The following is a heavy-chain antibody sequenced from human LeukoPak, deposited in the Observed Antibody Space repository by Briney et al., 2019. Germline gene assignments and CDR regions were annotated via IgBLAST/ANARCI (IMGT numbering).Heavy chain of an antibody. Sequence: PSQTLSLTCTVSGGSISSGSYYWSWIRQPAGKGLEWIGRIYTSGSTNYNPSLKSRVTISVDTSKNQFSLKLSSVTAADTAVYYCARPYTSGYRGAFDIWGQGTMVTVSS. J-gene: IGHJ3*02. D-gene: IGHD6-19*01. CDR3: ARPYTSGYRGAFDI. CDR2: IYTSGST. V-gene: IGHV4-61*02. CDR1: GGSISSGSYY.